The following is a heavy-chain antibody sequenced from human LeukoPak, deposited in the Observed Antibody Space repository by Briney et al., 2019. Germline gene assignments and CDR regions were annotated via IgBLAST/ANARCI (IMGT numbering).Heavy chain of an antibody. Sequence: PSETLSLTCAVYSGSFSGYYWSWIRQPPGKGLEWIGEINHSGSTNYNPSLKSRVTISVDTSKNQFSLKLSSVTAADTAVYYCARSYDYVWGSYRYPFDYWGQGTLVTVSS. CDR2: INHSGST. CDR1: SGSFSGYY. D-gene: IGHD3-16*02. V-gene: IGHV4-34*01. J-gene: IGHJ4*02. CDR3: ARSYDYVWGSYRYPFDY.